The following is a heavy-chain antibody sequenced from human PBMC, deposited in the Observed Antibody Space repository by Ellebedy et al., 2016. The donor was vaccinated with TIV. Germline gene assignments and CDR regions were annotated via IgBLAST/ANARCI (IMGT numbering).Heavy chain of an antibody. CDR1: GFTFSSYA. CDR3: AKTLNDYYGSGSYYNTYYYYGMDV. Sequence: GESLKISCAASGFTFSSYAMSWVRQAPGKGLEWVSAISGSGGSTYYADSVKGRFTISRDNSKNTLYLQMNSLRAEDTAVYYCAKTLNDYYGSGSYYNTYYYYGMDVWGQGTTVTVSS. D-gene: IGHD3-10*01. CDR2: ISGSGGST. V-gene: IGHV3-23*01. J-gene: IGHJ6*02.